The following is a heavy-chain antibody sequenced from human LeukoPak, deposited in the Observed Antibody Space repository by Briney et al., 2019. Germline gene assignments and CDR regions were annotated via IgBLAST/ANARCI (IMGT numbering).Heavy chain of an antibody. D-gene: IGHD4-17*01. CDR3: ASFGTVTKFPYFDY. CDR2: ISAYNGNT. CDR1: GYTFTSYG. J-gene: IGHJ4*02. Sequence: GASVKVSCKASGYTFTSYGISWVRQAPGQGLEWMGWISAYNGNTNYAQKLQGRVTMTTDTSTSTAYMELRSLRSDDTAVYYCASFGTVTKFPYFDYWGQGTLVTVSS. V-gene: IGHV1-18*01.